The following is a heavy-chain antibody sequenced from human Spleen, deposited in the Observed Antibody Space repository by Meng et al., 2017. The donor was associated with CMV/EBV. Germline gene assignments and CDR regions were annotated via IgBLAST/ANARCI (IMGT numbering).Heavy chain of an antibody. CDR2: IYHSGST. V-gene: IGHV4-4*02. Sequence: SISSRNWWSWVRQPPGQGLEWIGEIYHSGSTNYHPSLKSRVTISVDKSKNQFSLKLSSVTAADTAVYYCARVSSDFWSGYFMRYFDYWGQGILVTVSS. CDR1: SISSRNW. J-gene: IGHJ4*02. CDR3: ARVSSDFWSGYFMRYFDY. D-gene: IGHD3-3*01.